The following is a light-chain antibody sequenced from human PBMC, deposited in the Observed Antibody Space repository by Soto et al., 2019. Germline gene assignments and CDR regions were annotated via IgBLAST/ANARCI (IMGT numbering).Light chain of an antibody. J-gene: IGKJ4*01. CDR3: QQLKRYPLT. Sequence: DIQLTQSPSFLSASVGDRVTITCRASEGISSYLGWYLQKPEKAPKLLIYAASTLQSGVTSRFSGSGSGTEFTLTISSLQPEDFATYYCQQLKRYPLTFGGGTKVDI. V-gene: IGKV1-9*01. CDR1: EGISSY. CDR2: AAS.